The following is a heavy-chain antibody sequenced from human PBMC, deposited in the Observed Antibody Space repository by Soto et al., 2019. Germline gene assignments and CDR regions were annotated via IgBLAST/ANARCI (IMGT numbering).Heavy chain of an antibody. V-gene: IGHV4-39*01. Sequence: PSETLSLTCSVSGDSISTSNNYWGWIRQPPGKGLEWIGSIYHSGSTSHNPSLKSRVTMSVDTSKNQVSLKLTSVTAADTAVYYCARHGGDCGGGICDYAYSFYGLDVWGQGTTVTVSS. CDR1: GDSISTSNNY. J-gene: IGHJ6*02. D-gene: IGHD2-15*01. CDR3: ARHGGDCGGGICDYAYSFYGLDV. CDR2: IYHSGST.